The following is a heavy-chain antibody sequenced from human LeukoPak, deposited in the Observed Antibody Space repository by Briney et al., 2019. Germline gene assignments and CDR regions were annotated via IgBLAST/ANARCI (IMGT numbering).Heavy chain of an antibody. CDR2: ISTYNGDT. J-gene: IGHJ4*02. D-gene: IGHD2/OR15-2a*01. V-gene: IGHV1-18*01. CDR1: GYTFTSYG. Sequence: PGASVKVSCKASGYTFTSYGISWVRQAPGQGLEWMGWISTYNGDTNYAQKPQGRVTMTTDTSTSTAYMELRSLRSDDTAVYYCARDLSTLSPRRFAYWGQGTLVTVSS. CDR3: ARDLSTLSPRRFAY.